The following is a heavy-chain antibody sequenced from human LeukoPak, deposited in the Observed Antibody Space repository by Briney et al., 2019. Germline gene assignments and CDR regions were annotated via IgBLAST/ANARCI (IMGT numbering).Heavy chain of an antibody. CDR2: INPNSGGT. J-gene: IGHJ4*02. D-gene: IGHD3-16*02. CDR3: ARDLTGDLYTFFDY. Sequence: GASVKVSCKASAYTFTAYYMHWVRQAPGQGLEWMGWINPNSGGTNYAQKFQGRVTVTRDKFTRTSYIEVDRLSSDDTAVYYCARDLTGDLYTFFDYWGQGTLVTVSS. CDR1: AYTFTAYY. V-gene: IGHV1-2*02.